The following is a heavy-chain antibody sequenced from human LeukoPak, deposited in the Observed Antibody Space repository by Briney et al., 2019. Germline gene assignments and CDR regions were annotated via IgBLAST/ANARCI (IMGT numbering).Heavy chain of an antibody. V-gene: IGHV1-46*01. CDR3: AREPKPNYYDSSGYYLLDY. Sequence: ASVKVSCKASGYTFTSYYMHWVRQAPGQGLEWMGIINPSGGSTSYAQKFQGRVTMTRDTSTSTVYMELSSLRSEDTAVYYCAREPKPNYYDSSGYYLLDYWGPGTLVTVSS. J-gene: IGHJ4*02. CDR2: INPSGGST. D-gene: IGHD3-22*01. CDR1: GYTFTSYY.